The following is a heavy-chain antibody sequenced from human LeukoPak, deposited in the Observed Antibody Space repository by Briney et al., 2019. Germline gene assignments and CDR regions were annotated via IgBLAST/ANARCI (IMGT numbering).Heavy chain of an antibody. D-gene: IGHD2-2*02. Sequence: ASVKVSCKVSGYTLTELSMHWVRQAPGKGLEWMGWINPNSGGTNYAQKFQGRVTMTRDTSISTAYMELSRLRSDDTAVYYCASDWGLSQLEYCSNTNCYMGAFDIWGQGTMVTVSS. V-gene: IGHV1-2*02. J-gene: IGHJ3*02. CDR3: ASDWGLSQLEYCSNTNCYMGAFDI. CDR2: INPNSGGT. CDR1: GYTLTELS.